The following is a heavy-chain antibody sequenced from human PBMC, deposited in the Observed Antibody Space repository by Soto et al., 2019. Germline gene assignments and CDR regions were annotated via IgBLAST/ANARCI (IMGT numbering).Heavy chain of an antibody. Sequence: EMQLVESGGGLVQPGMSLRLSCAASGFTFDDYAMYWVRQVPGKGLEWVSGISWNSGRIGYAASVKGRFTISRDNAKNALYLQMNSLRPEDTALYYCTKARLWGGDGYNSYYYNAMGVWGQGTTVTVSS. D-gene: IGHD3-16*01. CDR1: GFTFDDYA. CDR3: TKARLWGGDGYNSYYYNAMGV. CDR2: ISWNSGRI. V-gene: IGHV3-9*01. J-gene: IGHJ6*02.